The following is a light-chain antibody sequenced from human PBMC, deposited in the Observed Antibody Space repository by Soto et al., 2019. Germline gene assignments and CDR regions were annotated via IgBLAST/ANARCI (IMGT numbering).Light chain of an antibody. CDR3: QQASNWPRT. Sequence: EIVMTQSPGTLSVSPGESVTLSCRASQSVSNHLGWFQHRPGQVPRLLIYGASRRVPGIPARFSGSGSRTEFTLTISGLQSEDFAVYYCQQASNWPRTFGQGTKVEIK. CDR2: GAS. CDR1: QSVSNH. V-gene: IGKV3-15*01. J-gene: IGKJ1*01.